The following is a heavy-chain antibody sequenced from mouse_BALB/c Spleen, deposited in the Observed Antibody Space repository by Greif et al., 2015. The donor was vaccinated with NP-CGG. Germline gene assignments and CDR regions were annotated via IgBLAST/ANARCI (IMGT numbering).Heavy chain of an antibody. Sequence: QVQLQQSGAELVRPGTSVKVSCKASGYAFTNYLIEWVKQRPGQGLEWIGVINPGSGGTNYNEKFKGKATLTADRSSSTAYMQLSSLTSDDSAVYFCARGYGNYVGNFDYWGQGTTLTVSS. V-gene: IGHV1-54*01. CDR2: INPGSGGT. D-gene: IGHD2-1*01. J-gene: IGHJ2*01. CDR3: ARGYGNYVGNFDY. CDR1: GYAFTNYL.